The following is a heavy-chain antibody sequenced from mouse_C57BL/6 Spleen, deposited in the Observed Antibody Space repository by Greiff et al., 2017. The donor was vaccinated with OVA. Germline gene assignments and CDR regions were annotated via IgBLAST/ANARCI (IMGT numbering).Heavy chain of an antibody. CDR2: IDPSDSYT. CDR1: GYTFTSYW. D-gene: IGHD1-1*01. Sequence: QVQLKQSGAELVMPGASVKLSCKASGYTFTSYWMHWVKQRPGQGLEWIGEIDPSDSYTNYNQKFKGKSTLTVDKSSSTAYMQLSSLTSEDSAVYYCARWDGSSYGYFDVWGTGTTVTVSS. CDR3: ARWDGSSYGYFDV. J-gene: IGHJ1*03. V-gene: IGHV1-69*01.